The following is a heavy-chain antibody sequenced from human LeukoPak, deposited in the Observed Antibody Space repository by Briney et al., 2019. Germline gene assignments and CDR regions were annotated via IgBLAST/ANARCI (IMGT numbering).Heavy chain of an antibody. CDR2: ISSEGKTT. CDR1: GFIFSPYA. V-gene: IGHV3-64D*06. Sequence: GGSLRLSCSASGFIFSPYAMHWVRQAPGKGLEYVSSISSEGKTTYYADSVKGRFTISRDNSKNTLYLQMSSLRPEDTAVYYCVKDRWVDHWGQETLVTVSS. J-gene: IGHJ4*02. D-gene: IGHD6-13*01. CDR3: VKDRWVDH.